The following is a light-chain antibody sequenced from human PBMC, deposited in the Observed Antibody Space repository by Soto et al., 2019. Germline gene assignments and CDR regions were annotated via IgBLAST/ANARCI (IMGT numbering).Light chain of an antibody. J-gene: IGLJ3*02. V-gene: IGLV2-14*01. CDR2: EVS. Sequence: QSALTQPASVSGSPGQSITISCTGSSSDVGGYNYVSWYQQHPGKAPKLMIYEVSNRPSGVSNRFSGFKSGNTASLTISGLQAEDEAHYYCSSYTSSSTLNWVFGGGTKLTVL. CDR3: SSYTSSSTLNWV. CDR1: SSDVGGYNY.